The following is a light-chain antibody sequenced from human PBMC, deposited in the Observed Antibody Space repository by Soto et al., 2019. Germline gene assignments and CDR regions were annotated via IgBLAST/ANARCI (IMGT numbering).Light chain of an antibody. Sequence: DIVMTQSPDSLVVPLGERATIHCKATQSLLFSSKNLNYLSWYQQKPGQPPRLLIYWASTRDFGVPDRFSGSGSATDFTLTISSLQAEDVAVYYCQQYYSTPLTFGGGT. J-gene: IGKJ4*01. CDR3: QQYYSTPLT. V-gene: IGKV4-1*01. CDR2: WAS. CDR1: QSLLFSSKNLNY.